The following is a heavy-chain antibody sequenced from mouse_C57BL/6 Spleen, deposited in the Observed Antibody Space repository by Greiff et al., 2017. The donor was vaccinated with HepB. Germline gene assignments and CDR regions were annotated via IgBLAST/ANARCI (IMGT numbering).Heavy chain of an antibody. V-gene: IGHV1-52*01. CDR1: GYTFTSYW. CDR3: ARSTTCAY. CDR2: IDPSDSET. Sequence: QVQLQQPGAELVRPGSSVKLSCKASGYTFTSYWMHWVKQRPIQGLEWIGNIDPSDSETNYNQKFKDKATLTVDKSSRTAYMQLSSLTSEDSAVYYCARSTTCAYWGQGTLVTVSA. D-gene: IGHD5-5*01. J-gene: IGHJ3*01.